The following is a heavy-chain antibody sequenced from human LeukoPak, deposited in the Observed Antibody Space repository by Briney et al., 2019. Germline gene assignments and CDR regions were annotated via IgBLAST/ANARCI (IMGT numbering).Heavy chain of an antibody. CDR1: GGTFSTYT. D-gene: IGHD3-16*01. CDR2: IIPTFGTT. Sequence: GASVKVSCMSSGGTFSTYTISWVRQAPGQGLEWMGGIIPTFGTTSYTQRFQGRVTITTDESTSAAYMELSSLTSQDTAVYYCVRHKSDYVFTAEWGQGTLVTVSS. V-gene: IGHV1-69*05. CDR3: VRHKSDYVFTAE. J-gene: IGHJ4*02.